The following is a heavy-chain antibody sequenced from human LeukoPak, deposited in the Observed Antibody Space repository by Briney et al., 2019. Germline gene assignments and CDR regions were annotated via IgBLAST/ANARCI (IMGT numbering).Heavy chain of an antibody. J-gene: IGHJ4*02. CDR1: GGSISSSSYY. D-gene: IGHD3-16*02. Sequence: SETLSLTCTVSGGSISSSSYYWGWIRQPPGKGLEWIGSIYYSGSTYYNPSLKSRVTISVGTSKNQFSLKLSSVTAADTAVYYCARLALWGSYSYTYYFDYWGQGTLVTVSS. CDR2: IYYSGST. V-gene: IGHV4-39*01. CDR3: ARLALWGSYSYTYYFDY.